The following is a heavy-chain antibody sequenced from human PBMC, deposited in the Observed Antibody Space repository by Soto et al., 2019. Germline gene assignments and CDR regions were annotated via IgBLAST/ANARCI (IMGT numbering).Heavy chain of an antibody. CDR1: GGSISNNKW. Sequence: QVQLQESGPGLVKPSGTLSLTCAVSGGSISNNKWWTWVRQPPGKGLEWIGEIYHSGTTNYNPSLQSRVTISVDMSKNHFSLKLTSVTAADTAVYYCARENWGSGLFDYWGQGTLVTVSS. V-gene: IGHV4-4*02. CDR3: ARENWGSGLFDY. D-gene: IGHD3-10*01. CDR2: IYHSGTT. J-gene: IGHJ4*02.